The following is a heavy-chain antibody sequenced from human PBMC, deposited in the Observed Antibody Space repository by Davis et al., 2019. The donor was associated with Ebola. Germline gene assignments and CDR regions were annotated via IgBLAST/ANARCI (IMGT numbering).Heavy chain of an antibody. Sequence: PSETLSLTCSVSGGSISSDDYYWSWIRQHPGKGLEWIGYTYYSGTTYYNPSLKSRVTISVDTSRNQFSLRLRSVTAADTAVYYCARVSPDYGVDYFDYWGQGTLVTVSS. CDR3: ARVSPDYGVDYFDY. CDR1: GGSISSDDYY. D-gene: IGHD4-17*01. CDR2: TYYSGTT. V-gene: IGHV4-31*03. J-gene: IGHJ4*02.